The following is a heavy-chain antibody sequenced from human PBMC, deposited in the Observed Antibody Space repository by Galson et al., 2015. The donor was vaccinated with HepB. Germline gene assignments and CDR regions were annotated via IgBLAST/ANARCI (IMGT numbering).Heavy chain of an antibody. D-gene: IGHD3-22*01. CDR3: ARASSGLQYYFDF. J-gene: IGHJ4*02. CDR2: ITSSSNYI. CDR1: EFTFSSHT. Sequence: SLRLSCATSEFTFSSHTMNWVRQAPGKGLEWVSSITSSSNYIYYADSVKGRFTITRDNAKNSLFLQMDSLRAEDTAVYYFARASSGLQYYFDFWGQGTLVTVSS. V-gene: IGHV3-21*01.